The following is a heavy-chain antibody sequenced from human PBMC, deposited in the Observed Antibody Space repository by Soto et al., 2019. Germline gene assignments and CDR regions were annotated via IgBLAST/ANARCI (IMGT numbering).Heavy chain of an antibody. CDR1: GFTFSSYS. CDR2: SSCSTSYI. CDR3: ARVVDYCDPYYYYGMDV. J-gene: IGHJ6*02. Sequence: EVQLVESGGGLVKPGGSLRLSCAASGFTFSSYSMNWVRQDPGSGLEWVSSSSCSTSYIYYADSVKGRFTISRDNAKKSLYLQMNSLRAEDRAVYYCARVVDYCDPYYYYGMDVWGQGTTVTVSS. V-gene: IGHV3-21*01. D-gene: IGHD3-22*01.